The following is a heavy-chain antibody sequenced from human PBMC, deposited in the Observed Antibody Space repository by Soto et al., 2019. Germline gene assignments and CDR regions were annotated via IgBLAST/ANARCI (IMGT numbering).Heavy chain of an antibody. D-gene: IGHD6-13*01. V-gene: IGHV3-49*03. Sequence: PGGSLRLSCTASGFTFGDYAMSWFRQAPGKGLEWVGFIRSKAYGGTTEYAASVKVRFTISRDDSKSIAHLQMNSLKTEDTADYYCTRDRATTSTWSSYYHGMDVWGQGTTVTVSS. CDR2: IRSKAYGGTT. CDR3: TRDRATTSTWSSYYHGMDV. CDR1: GFTFGDYA. J-gene: IGHJ6*02.